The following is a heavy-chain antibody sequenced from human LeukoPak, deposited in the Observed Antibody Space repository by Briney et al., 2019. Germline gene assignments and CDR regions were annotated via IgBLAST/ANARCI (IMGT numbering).Heavy chain of an antibody. V-gene: IGHV4-39*07. CDR2: IYYSGST. D-gene: IGHD6-13*01. Sequence: SETLSLTCTVSGGSISSSSYYWGWIRQPPGKGLEWIGSIYYSGSTYYNPSLKSRVTISVDTSKNQFSLKLSSVTAADTAVYYCARRVSGSSWYFGTGWFDPWGQGTLVTVSS. CDR1: GGSISSSSYY. J-gene: IGHJ5*02. CDR3: ARRVSGSSWYFGTGWFDP.